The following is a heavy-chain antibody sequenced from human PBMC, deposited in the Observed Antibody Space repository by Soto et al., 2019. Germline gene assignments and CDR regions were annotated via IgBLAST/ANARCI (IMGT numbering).Heavy chain of an antibody. Sequence: QVQLAQSPAEVKKPGASVRVSCKASGYTFIKYGIAWVRQAPGQGLEWMGWISPYDDKTIYAQTFQGRVTLTADRSKKTVYLDLRSRKSNNKAGYFGARGGYYDNVWEKLSHYGLDRWGQGTSVTVSS. CDR1: GYTFIKYG. CDR2: ISPYDDKT. D-gene: IGHD3-16*01. CDR3: ARGGYYDNVWEKLSHYGLDR. J-gene: IGHJ6*02. V-gene: IGHV1-18*01.